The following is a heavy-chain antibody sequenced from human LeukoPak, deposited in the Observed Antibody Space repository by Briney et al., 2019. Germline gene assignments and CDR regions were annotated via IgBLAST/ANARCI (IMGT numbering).Heavy chain of an antibody. CDR1: GDSIRSYY. Sequence: PSETLSLTCTVSGDSIRSYYWSWVRQPPGKGLEWIGHIDDSRSANRHPSLRSRVTISVDTSKNQFSLKLSSVTAADTAVYFCVRDRAYGSGKNWFDPWGQGTQVTVSS. CDR3: VRDRAYGSGKNWFDP. D-gene: IGHD3-10*01. J-gene: IGHJ5*02. V-gene: IGHV4-59*01. CDR2: IDDSRSA.